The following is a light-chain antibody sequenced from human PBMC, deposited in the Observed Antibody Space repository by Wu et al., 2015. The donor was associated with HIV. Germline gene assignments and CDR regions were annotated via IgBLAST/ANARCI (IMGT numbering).Light chain of an antibody. Sequence: DIQLTQSPSFLSASVGDRVTITCRVSQGIDFYLAWYQQKSGEAPQLLVYAASTLQSGVPSRFSGSGSGTEFTLTISSLQPEDFATYYCQQHKTYPRTFGQGTRMDIE. CDR2: AAS. J-gene: IGKJ1*01. CDR1: QGIDFY. CDR3: QQHKTYPRT. V-gene: IGKV1-9*01.